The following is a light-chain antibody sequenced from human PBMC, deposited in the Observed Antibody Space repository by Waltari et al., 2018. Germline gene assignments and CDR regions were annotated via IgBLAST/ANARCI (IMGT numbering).Light chain of an antibody. V-gene: IGLV2-14*01. J-gene: IGLJ3*02. CDR3: NSYTGSSSWV. Sequence: QSALTQPASLSGSPGQSITISCTGPSGDVGFYTYVSWYQQHPGKAPRLILYDVSERPSGVSNRFSGSKSGNTASLTISGLQAEDEADYYCNSYTGSSSWVFGGGTKLTVL. CDR2: DVS. CDR1: SGDVGFYTY.